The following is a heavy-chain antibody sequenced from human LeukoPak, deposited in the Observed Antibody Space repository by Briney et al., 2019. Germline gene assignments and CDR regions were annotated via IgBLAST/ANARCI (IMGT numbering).Heavy chain of an antibody. J-gene: IGHJ4*02. CDR2: LTPSGST. Sequence: PSETLSLTCTVSGVYISSYYWDWIRQSPEKGLEWIGYLTPSGSTHYSPSLKSRVTISVDTSKNQFSLQLSSVTAADTALYYCVKIKPGGASFDYWGQGTLVTVSS. CDR3: VKIKPGGASFDY. CDR1: GVYISSYY. V-gene: IGHV4-59*01. D-gene: IGHD1-26*01.